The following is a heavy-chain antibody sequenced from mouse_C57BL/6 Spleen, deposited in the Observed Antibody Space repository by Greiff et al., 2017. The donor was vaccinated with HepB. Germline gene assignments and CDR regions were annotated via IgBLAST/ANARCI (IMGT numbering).Heavy chain of an antibody. CDR1: GFTFSDYY. CDR3: TRDQDYGSSYGYFDV. D-gene: IGHD1-1*01. Sequence: DVQLVESEGGLVQPGSSMKLSCTASGFTFSDYYMAWVRQVPEKGLEWVANINYDGSSTYYLDSLKSRFIISRDNAKNILYLQMSSLKSEDTATYYCTRDQDYGSSYGYFDVWGTGTTVTVSS. V-gene: IGHV5-16*01. CDR2: INYDGSST. J-gene: IGHJ1*03.